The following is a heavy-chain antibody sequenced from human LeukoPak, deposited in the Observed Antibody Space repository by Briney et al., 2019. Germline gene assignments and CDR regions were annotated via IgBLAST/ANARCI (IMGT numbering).Heavy chain of an antibody. CDR2: IYYGGST. Sequence: SQTLSLTCTVSGGSISSGGYYWSWIRQHPGKGLEWIGYIYYGGSTYYNPSLKSRVTISVDTSKNQFSLKLSSVTAADTAVYYCAREGSHDSSGYYSYYFDYWGQGTLVTVSS. D-gene: IGHD3-22*01. CDR3: AREGSHDSSGYYSYYFDY. V-gene: IGHV4-31*03. CDR1: GGSISSGGYY. J-gene: IGHJ4*02.